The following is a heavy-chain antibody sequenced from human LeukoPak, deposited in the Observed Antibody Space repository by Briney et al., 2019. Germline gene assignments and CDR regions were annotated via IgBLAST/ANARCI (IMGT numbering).Heavy chain of an antibody. D-gene: IGHD6-6*01. CDR1: GFIFTNYW. V-gene: IGHV3-7*05. J-gene: IGHJ3*02. Sequence: GGSLRLSCAASGFIFTNYWMDWVPQAPGKGLEWVASIKQDGSEKYYLDSVKGRFTISRDNAKNSLYLQVNSLRTEDTAMYYCARGDSFSSPDDAFDIWGQGTMVTVSS. CDR2: IKQDGSEK. CDR3: ARGDSFSSPDDAFDI.